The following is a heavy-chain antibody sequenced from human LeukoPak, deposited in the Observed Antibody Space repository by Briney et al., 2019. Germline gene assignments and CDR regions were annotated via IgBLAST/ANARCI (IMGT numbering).Heavy chain of an antibody. J-gene: IGHJ3*02. D-gene: IGHD2-2*02. CDR3: ARDGGLNTRDAFDI. CDR1: GYSFTSYW. CDR2: IYPGGSDT. V-gene: IGHV5-51*01. Sequence: GESLKISCKGSGYSFTSYWIAWVRQMPGKGLELMGIIYPGGSDTRYSPSFQGHVTISADKSISSAYLQWSSLKASDTAMYYCARDGGLNTRDAFDIWGQGTMVSVSS.